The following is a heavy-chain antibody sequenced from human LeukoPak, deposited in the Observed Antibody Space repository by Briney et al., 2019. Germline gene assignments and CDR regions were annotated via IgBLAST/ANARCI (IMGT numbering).Heavy chain of an antibody. J-gene: IGHJ4*02. Sequence: ASVKVSCKASGYTFTSYYMHWVRQAPGQGLEWMGIINPSGGSTSYAQKFQGRVTMTRDTSTRTVYMELRSLRYEDTAVYYCARNKWYYYDSSGYYFFDYWGQGTLVTVSS. V-gene: IGHV1-46*01. D-gene: IGHD3-22*01. CDR1: GYTFTSYY. CDR3: ARNKWYYYDSSGYYFFDY. CDR2: INPSGGST.